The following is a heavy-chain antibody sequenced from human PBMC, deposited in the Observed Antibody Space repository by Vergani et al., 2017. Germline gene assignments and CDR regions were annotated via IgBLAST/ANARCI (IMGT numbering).Heavy chain of an antibody. D-gene: IGHD6-6*01. CDR1: GFTFTSSA. CDR3: AVQXAQVAARPDYYYYGMDV. Sequence: QMQLVQSGPEVKKPGTSVKVSCKASGFTFTSSAMQWVRQARGQRLEWIGWIVVGSGNTNYAQKFQERVTITRDVCTSTAYMELSRLRSEDTAVDYCAVQXAQVAARPDYYYYGMDVWGQGTTVTVSS. CDR2: IVVGSGNT. V-gene: IGHV1-58*02. J-gene: IGHJ6*02.